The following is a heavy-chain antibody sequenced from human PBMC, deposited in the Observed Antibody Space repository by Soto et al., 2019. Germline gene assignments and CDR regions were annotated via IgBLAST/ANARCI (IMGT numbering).Heavy chain of an antibody. J-gene: IGHJ6*02. D-gene: IGHD1-1*01. CDR3: ARGTTTSAFSAMDV. CDR1: GFTFSYHA. Sequence: QVQLVESGGGVVQPGRSLRLSCAASGFTFSYHALNWVRQAPGKGLEWVAVISYDGDNKYIAESVKGRFTISRDNSKNTVSLQINCRRTEETAMYFCARGTTTSAFSAMDVWGQGTTVTVSS. CDR2: ISYDGDNK. V-gene: IGHV3-30-3*01.